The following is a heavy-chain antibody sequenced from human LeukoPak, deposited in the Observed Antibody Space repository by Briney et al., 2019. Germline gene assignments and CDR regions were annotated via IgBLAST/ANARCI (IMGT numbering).Heavy chain of an antibody. D-gene: IGHD6-6*01. Sequence: GGSLRLSCAASGLIFDDNAMHWVRQAPGKGLEWVSGISWNSGTKGYADSVKGRFTISRDNAKNSLYLQMNSLRAEDMALYYCATWSARGALDIWGQGTMVAVSS. CDR2: ISWNSGTK. CDR3: ATWSARGALDI. J-gene: IGHJ3*02. CDR1: GLIFDDNA. V-gene: IGHV3-9*03.